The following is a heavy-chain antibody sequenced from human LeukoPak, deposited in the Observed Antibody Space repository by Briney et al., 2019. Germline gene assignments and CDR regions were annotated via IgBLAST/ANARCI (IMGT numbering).Heavy chain of an antibody. V-gene: IGHV4-39*01. CDR2: IYYSGNT. CDR1: GDSISTSNSY. J-gene: IGHJ4*02. D-gene: IGHD6-13*01. Sequence: SETLSLTCTVSGDSISTSNSYWGWIRQPPGTGLEWIGSIYYSGNTYYNASLKSRVTISVDTSKNQFSLKLTSVTAADTAVYYCARADEDLAAAGTRGVDFDYWGQGTLVTVSS. CDR3: ARADEDLAAAGTRGVDFDY.